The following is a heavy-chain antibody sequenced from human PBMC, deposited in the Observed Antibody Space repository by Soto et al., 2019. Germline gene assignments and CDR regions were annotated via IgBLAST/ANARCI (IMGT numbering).Heavy chain of an antibody. CDR1: GFTFSSYA. Sequence: GGSLRLSCAASGFTFSSYAMSWVRQAPGKGLEWVSAISGSGGSTYYADSVKGRFTISRDNSKNTLYLQMNSLRAEDTAVYYCARDSGSYPGAFDIWGQGTMVTVSS. V-gene: IGHV3-23*01. J-gene: IGHJ3*02. CDR2: ISGSGGST. CDR3: ARDSGSYPGAFDI. D-gene: IGHD1-26*01.